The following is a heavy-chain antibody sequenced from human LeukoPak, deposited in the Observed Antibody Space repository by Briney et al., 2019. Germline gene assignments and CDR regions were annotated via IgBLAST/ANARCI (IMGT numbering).Heavy chain of an antibody. V-gene: IGHV3-23*01. D-gene: IGHD6-13*01. J-gene: IGHJ4*02. CDR1: GFTFNTYA. Sequence: PGGSRRLSCAASGFTFNTYAMNWVRQAPGKGLEWVSEIDGSGSRTYYADSVKGRFTISRDNSKNTLYLQINSLRADDTAVFYCAKKGLASANRPPYFDYYGQGTLVTVSS. CDR3: AKKGLASANRPPYFDY. CDR2: IDGSGSRT.